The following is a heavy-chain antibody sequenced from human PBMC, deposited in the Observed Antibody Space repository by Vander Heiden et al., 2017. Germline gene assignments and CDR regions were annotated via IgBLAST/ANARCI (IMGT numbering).Heavy chain of an antibody. D-gene: IGHD4-17*01. CDR2: IYSRGNT. Sequence: QVQLQESGPGLVKPSETLSLTCTVPGASISAYSWRSIRQSPGKGLEWIGDIYSRGNTNYSSSSKSRLTLSIDTSKNQFSLKLRSVTAADTAVYYCARAGVTTIRATNMDVWGQGTTVTVSS. V-gene: IGHV4-4*08. J-gene: IGHJ6*02. CDR1: GASISAYS. CDR3: ARAGVTTIRATNMDV.